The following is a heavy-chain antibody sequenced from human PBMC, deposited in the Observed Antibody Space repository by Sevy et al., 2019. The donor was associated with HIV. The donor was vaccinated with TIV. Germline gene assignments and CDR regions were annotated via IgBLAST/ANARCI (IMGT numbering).Heavy chain of an antibody. D-gene: IGHD3-10*01. CDR1: GFTFSSYS. J-gene: IGHJ6*02. CDR2: ISSSSSTI. V-gene: IGHV3-48*01. Sequence: GGSLRLSCAASGFTFSSYSMNWVRQAPGKGLEWVSYISSSSSTIYYADSVKGRFTISRDNAKNSLYLQMSSLTADDTALYYCARVPSTGRYGMDVWGQGTTVTVSS. CDR3: ARVPSTGRYGMDV.